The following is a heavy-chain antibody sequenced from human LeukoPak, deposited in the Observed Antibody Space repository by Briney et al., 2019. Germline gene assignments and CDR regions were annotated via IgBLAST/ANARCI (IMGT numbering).Heavy chain of an antibody. D-gene: IGHD3-10*01. CDR1: GFTFSSYE. V-gene: IGHV3-48*03. Sequence: PGGSLRLSCAASGFTFSSYEMKWVRQAPGKGLEWVSYIGSSGSTIYYADSVKGRFTISRDNSKNTLYLQMNSLRAEDTAVYYCAKEGVAVDLGENAFDIWGQGTMVTVSS. J-gene: IGHJ3*02. CDR3: AKEGVAVDLGENAFDI. CDR2: IGSSGSTI.